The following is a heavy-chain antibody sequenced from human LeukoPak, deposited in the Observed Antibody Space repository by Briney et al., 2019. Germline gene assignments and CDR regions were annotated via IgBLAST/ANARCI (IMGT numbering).Heavy chain of an antibody. CDR3: ARSIPYGTTWYGRSDY. D-gene: IGHD6-13*01. CDR2: IKPDGTTK. Sequence: PGGSLRLSCEASAFILSGHWLNWVRQTPGKGLEWVANIKPDGTTKFYVDSVTGRFTISRDNALNSLYLQMNSLRAEDTAIYYCARSIPYGTTWYGRSDYWGQGTLVTVSS. CDR1: AFILSGHW. V-gene: IGHV3-7*03. J-gene: IGHJ4*02.